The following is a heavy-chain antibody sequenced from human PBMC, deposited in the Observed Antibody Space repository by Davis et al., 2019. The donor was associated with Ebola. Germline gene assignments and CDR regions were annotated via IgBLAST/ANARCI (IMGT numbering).Heavy chain of an antibody. CDR1: GFTFSNYA. Sequence: GESLKISCAASGFTFSNYAMSWVRQAPGKGLEWVSGISGSGATTYYADSVKGRFTISRDNSKNTLYLQMNSLRAEDTAVYYCARGLGVVVAARGGVYFDYWGQGTLVTVSS. D-gene: IGHD2-15*01. CDR2: ISGSGATT. J-gene: IGHJ4*02. CDR3: ARGLGVVVAARGGVYFDY. V-gene: IGHV3-23*01.